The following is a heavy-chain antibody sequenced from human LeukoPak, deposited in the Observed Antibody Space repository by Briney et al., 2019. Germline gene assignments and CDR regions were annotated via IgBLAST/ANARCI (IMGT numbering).Heavy chain of an antibody. CDR3: AKLLGDVTTLDS. CDR2: INQEGSVK. Sequence: GGSLRLSCAASGFTFSRSWLTWVRQAPGKGLEWVASINQEGSVKHYLDSVKGRFTISRDNSNNLLFLQMNSLRAEDTAVYFCAKLLGDVTTLDSWGHGTLVTVSS. V-gene: IGHV3-7*01. D-gene: IGHD3-16*01. CDR1: GFTFSRSW. J-gene: IGHJ5*01.